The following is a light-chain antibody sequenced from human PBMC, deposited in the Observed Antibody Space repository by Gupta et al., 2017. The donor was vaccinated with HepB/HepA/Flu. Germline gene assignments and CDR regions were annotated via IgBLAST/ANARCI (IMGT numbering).Light chain of an antibody. Sequence: AIRLTQSLSSFSASTGDRVTITCRASQGISNHLVWYQQKPGKAPKLLIFDASTLHSGVPSRFSGSGSGTDVTLTINNRQSEDFATYYCQQYYNYLSWTFGQGTKVEIK. CDR2: DAS. J-gene: IGKJ1*01. CDR3: QQYYNYLSWT. V-gene: IGKV1-8*01. CDR1: QGISNH.